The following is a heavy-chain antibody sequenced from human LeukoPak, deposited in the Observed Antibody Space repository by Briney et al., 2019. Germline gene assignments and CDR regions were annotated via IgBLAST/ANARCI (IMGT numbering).Heavy chain of an antibody. CDR1: GYTVTDYY. Sequence: ASVKVSCKASGYTVTDYYMHWVRQAPGQGLEWMGWINPNSGGTNYAQKFQGRVTMTRDTSISTAYMELSRLRSDDTAVFYCAREEVIAAAGPTLDYWGQGALVTVSS. V-gene: IGHV1-2*02. D-gene: IGHD6-13*01. J-gene: IGHJ4*02. CDR2: INPNSGGT. CDR3: AREEVIAAAGPTLDY.